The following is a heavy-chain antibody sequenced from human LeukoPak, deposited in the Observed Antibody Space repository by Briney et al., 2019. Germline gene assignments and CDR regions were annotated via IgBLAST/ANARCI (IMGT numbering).Heavy chain of an antibody. J-gene: IGHJ4*02. D-gene: IGHD3-9*01. CDR2: IRMNSGRI. Sequence: GRSLRLSCAASGFTFDDYAMRWVRQAPGKGLEWVSGIRMNSGRIGYADSAKGRLTVSRDNAKNTLYLQMNSLRAEDTALYYCAKGSSRDHLTGFGCWGQGTLVTVSS. V-gene: IGHV3-9*01. CDR1: GFTFDDYA. CDR3: AKGSSRDHLTGFGC.